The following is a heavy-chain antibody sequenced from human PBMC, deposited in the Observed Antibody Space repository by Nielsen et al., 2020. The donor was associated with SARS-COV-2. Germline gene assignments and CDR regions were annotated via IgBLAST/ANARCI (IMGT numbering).Heavy chain of an antibody. D-gene: IGHD6-6*01. J-gene: IGHJ4*02. Sequence: GGSLRLSCAASGFTFSSYAMHWVRQAPGKGLEWMTIISYDGSNEHYADSVKGRFTISRDNSKNTVFLQMNSLKLEDTAVYYCARETIDHTSSFVDYWGQGTLVTVSS. CDR2: ISYDGSNE. CDR3: ARETIDHTSSFVDY. CDR1: GFTFSSYA. V-gene: IGHV3-30*04.